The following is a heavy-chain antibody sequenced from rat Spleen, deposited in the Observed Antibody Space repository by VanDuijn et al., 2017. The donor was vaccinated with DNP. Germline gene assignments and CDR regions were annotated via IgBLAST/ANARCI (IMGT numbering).Heavy chain of an antibody. Sequence: EVQVVESGGGLVQPGRSLKLSCLASGFTFSNYGMNWIRQAPGKGLEWIASISGSSNFISYADTVKGRFTISRENAKNTLFLQMTSLRSEDTALYYCAGWSPFDYWGQGVMVTVSS. D-gene: IGHD1-12*02. CDR3: AGWSPFDY. J-gene: IGHJ2*01. CDR2: ISGSSNFI. V-gene: IGHV5-34*01. CDR1: GFTFSNYG.